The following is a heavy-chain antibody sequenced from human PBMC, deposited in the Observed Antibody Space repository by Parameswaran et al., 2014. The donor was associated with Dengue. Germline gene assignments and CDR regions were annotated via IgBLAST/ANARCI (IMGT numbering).Heavy chain of an antibody. CDR1: GYSFTTYW. CDR3: ARPAPGDYDGMDV. J-gene: IGHJ6*02. D-gene: IGHD2-8*02. V-gene: IGHV5-51*01. CDR2: IYPGDSET. Sequence: GESLKISCKGSGYSFTTYWIGWVRQMPGKGLEWMGIIYPGDSETRYSPSFQGQVTISADKSISTAYLQWSSLKASDTAMYYCARPAPGDYDGMDVWGQGTTVTVSS.